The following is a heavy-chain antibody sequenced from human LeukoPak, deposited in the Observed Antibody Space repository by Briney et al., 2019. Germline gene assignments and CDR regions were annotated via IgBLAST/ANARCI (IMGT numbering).Heavy chain of an antibody. J-gene: IGHJ4*02. V-gene: IGHV5-51*01. CDR3: ARPRGGTTQPFDS. D-gene: IGHD1-7*01. Sequence: GESLKISCKGSGFSFTTYWIGWGRQMPGKGLEWMGIIFPDDSDTIYSPSFQGQVTISADKSITTAYLQWSSLKASDTAMYYCARPRGGTTQPFDSWGQGTLVTVSS. CDR2: IFPDDSDT. CDR1: GFSFTTYW.